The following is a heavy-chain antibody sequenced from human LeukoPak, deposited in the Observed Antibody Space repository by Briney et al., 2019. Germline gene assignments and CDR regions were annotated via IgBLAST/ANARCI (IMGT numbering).Heavy chain of an antibody. D-gene: IGHD4-23*01. CDR1: GFTFSSYA. J-gene: IGHJ6*02. V-gene: IGHV3-30-3*01. Sequence: GRSLRLSCAASGFTFSSYAMHWVRQAPGKGLEWVAVISYDGSNKYYADSVKGRFTISRDNSKNTLYLQMNSLRAEDTAAYYCARDMSPYGGNRYYYYYGMDVWGQGTTVTVSS. CDR2: ISYDGSNK. CDR3: ARDMSPYGGNRYYYYYGMDV.